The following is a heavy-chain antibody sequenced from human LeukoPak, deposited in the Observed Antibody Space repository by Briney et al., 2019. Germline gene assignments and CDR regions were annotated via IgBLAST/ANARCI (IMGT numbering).Heavy chain of an antibody. J-gene: IGHJ4*02. D-gene: IGHD3-10*01. CDR1: GYTFNDYY. Sequence: ASVKVSCKASGYTFNDYYLYWMRRAPGQGPEWMGWIDPNSGDTNYPQNFQGRVTMTRDTSISTAYMELSGLTSDDTAVYYCATGHYYGSGKLFTQWGQGTLVTVSS. CDR2: IDPNSGDT. V-gene: IGHV1-2*02. CDR3: ATGHYYGSGKLFTQ.